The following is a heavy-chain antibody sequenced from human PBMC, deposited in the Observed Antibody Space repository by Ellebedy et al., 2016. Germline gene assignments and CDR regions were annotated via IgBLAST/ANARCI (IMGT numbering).Heavy chain of an antibody. CDR3: ARLAAPATTSHDAFDV. J-gene: IGHJ3*01. D-gene: IGHD2-15*01. Sequence: GESLKISCKGSGYSFTSYWIAWVRQMPGKGPECMGITYPGDSDTRYSPSFQGQVTISADKSINTAYLQWSSLKASDTAMYYCARLAAPATTSHDAFDVWGRGTMVTVS. CDR2: TYPGDSDT. V-gene: IGHV5-51*01. CDR1: GYSFTSYW.